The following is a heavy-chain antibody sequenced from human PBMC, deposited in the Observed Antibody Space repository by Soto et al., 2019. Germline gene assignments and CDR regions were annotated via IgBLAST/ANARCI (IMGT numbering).Heavy chain of an antibody. CDR3: ARYYYDSSGYYYFDY. Sequence: GGSLRLSCAASGFTFSSYWMHWVRQAPGKGLVWVSRINSDGSSTSYADSVKGRFTISRDNAKNTLYLQMNSLRAEDTAVYYCARYYYDSSGYYYFDYWGQGTLVTVPQ. CDR2: INSDGSST. J-gene: IGHJ4*02. CDR1: GFTFSSYW. V-gene: IGHV3-74*01. D-gene: IGHD3-22*01.